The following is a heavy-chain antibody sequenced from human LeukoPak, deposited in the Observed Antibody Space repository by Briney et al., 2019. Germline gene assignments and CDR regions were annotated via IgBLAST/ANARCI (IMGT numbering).Heavy chain of an antibody. V-gene: IGHV6-1*01. CDR3: ARAAFTSGTPRGFDY. D-gene: IGHD6-19*01. CDR1: GDSVSGNSVA. J-gene: IGHJ4*02. CDR2: TYYRSKWYH. Sequence: SQILSLTCAISGDSVSGNSVAWNWLRQSPLRGLEWLGRTYYRSKWYHDYAISVKSRMTINPDTSKNQFSLQLISVTPEDTAVYYCARAAFTSGTPRGFDYWGQGTLVTVSS.